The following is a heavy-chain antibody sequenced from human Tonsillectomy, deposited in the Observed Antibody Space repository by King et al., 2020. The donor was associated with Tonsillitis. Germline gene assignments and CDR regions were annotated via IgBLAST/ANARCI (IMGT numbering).Heavy chain of an antibody. V-gene: IGHV3-15*01. CDR1: XFTFSNAC. CDR3: XTXGXXXXXXSAXGLYYXXY. Sequence: VQLVESGGGLIKPGGSLRXSCAASXFTFSNACMNXVRQAPGKGLEWVGRIKSQTNGGTTHYAAPVQGRFTISKDDSKNTLYLQMNGLKTEDTSVYYCXTXGXXXXXXSAXGLYYXXYWXXXTLVTVXX. J-gene: IGHJ4*01. CDR2: IKSQTNGGTT. D-gene: IGHD6-13*01.